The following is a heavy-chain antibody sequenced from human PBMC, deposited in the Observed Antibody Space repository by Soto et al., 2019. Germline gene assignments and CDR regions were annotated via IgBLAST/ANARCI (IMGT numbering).Heavy chain of an antibody. J-gene: IGHJ4*02. CDR1: GFSLSDGRMG. V-gene: IGHV2-26*01. D-gene: IGHD3-22*01. Sequence: GSGPTLVNPTETLTLTCTVSGFSLSDGRMGVSWIRQPPGKALEWLAHIFSIDEKSYSTSLKSRLTISKDTSKSQVVLTMMNMDPVDTATYYCARISEMSETYYGSSGPKGVFDYWGQGTLVTVSS. CDR2: IFSIDEK. CDR3: ARISEMSETYYGSSGPKGVFDY.